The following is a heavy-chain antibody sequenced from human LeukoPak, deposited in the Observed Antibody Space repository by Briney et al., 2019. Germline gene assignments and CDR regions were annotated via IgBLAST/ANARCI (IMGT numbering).Heavy chain of an antibody. CDR1: GGTFSSYA. D-gene: IGHD1-1*01. CDR2: IIPIFGTA. Sequence: SVKVSCKASGGTFSSYAISWVRQAPGQGLEWMGRIIPIFGTANYAQKFQGRVTITTDESTSTAYMELSSLRSEDTAVYYCARGYNWNAQPGDYYYYYMDVWGTGTTVTVSS. J-gene: IGHJ6*03. V-gene: IGHV1-69*05. CDR3: ARGYNWNAQPGDYYYYYMDV.